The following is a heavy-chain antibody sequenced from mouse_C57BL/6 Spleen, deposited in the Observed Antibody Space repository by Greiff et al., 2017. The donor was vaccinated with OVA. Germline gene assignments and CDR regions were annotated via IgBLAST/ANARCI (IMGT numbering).Heavy chain of an antibody. J-gene: IGHJ3*01. CDR3: VSFAY. CDR1: GYSITSGYY. Sequence: EVQLVESGPGLVKPSQSLSLTCSVTGYSITSGYYWNWIRQFPGNKLEWMGYISYDGSNNYNPSLKNRISITRDTSKNQFFLKLNSVTAEDTATYYCVSFAYWGQGTLVTVSA. V-gene: IGHV3-6*01. CDR2: ISYDGSN.